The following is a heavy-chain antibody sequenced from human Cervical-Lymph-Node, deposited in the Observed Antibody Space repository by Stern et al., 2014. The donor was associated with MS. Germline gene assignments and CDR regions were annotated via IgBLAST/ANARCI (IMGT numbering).Heavy chain of an antibody. CDR3: ARDPPGDYGDNFDY. Sequence: QLVQSGAEVLNPGPSVKVSCKASGYTFTRYYMHWVRKPPGQGLEWLGTINPSGGSTSYAQKFQGRVTMTRDTSTSTVYMELSSLRSEDTAVYYCARDPPGDYGDNFDYWGQGTLVTVSS. V-gene: IGHV1-46*01. J-gene: IGHJ4*02. D-gene: IGHD4-17*01. CDR1: GYTFTRYY. CDR2: INPSGGST.